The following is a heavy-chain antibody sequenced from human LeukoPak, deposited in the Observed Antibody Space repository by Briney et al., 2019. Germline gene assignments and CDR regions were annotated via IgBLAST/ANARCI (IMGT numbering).Heavy chain of an antibody. D-gene: IGHD3-9*01. J-gene: IGHJ3*02. CDR1: GYSFTSYW. Sequence: GESLKISCKGSGYSFTSYWISWVRQMPGKGLEWMGRIDPSDSYTNYSPSSQGHVTISADKSISTAYLQWSSLKASDTAMYYCARPSNYYDILTYPYAFDIWGQGTMVTVSS. V-gene: IGHV5-10-1*01. CDR3: ARPSNYYDILTYPYAFDI. CDR2: IDPSDSYT.